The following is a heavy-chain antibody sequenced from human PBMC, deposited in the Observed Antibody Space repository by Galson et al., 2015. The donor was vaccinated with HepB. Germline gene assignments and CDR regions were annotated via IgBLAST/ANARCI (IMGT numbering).Heavy chain of an antibody. Sequence: SLRLSCAASGFTFSDYYMSWIRQAPGKGLEWVSYISSSSSYTNYADSVKGRFTISRDNAKNSLYLQMNSLRAEDTAVYYCARCGYSSSWYGNDDAFDIWGQGTMVTVSS. CDR2: ISSSSSYT. V-gene: IGHV3-11*06. CDR1: GFTFSDYY. D-gene: IGHD6-13*01. J-gene: IGHJ3*02. CDR3: ARCGYSSSWYGNDDAFDI.